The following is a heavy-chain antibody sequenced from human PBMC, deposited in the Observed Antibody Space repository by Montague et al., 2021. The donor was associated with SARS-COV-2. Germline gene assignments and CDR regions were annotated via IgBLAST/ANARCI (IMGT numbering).Heavy chain of an antibody. D-gene: IGHD1-14*01. CDR3: TQERGPGRTTWHYFDY. V-gene: IGHV6-1*01. CDR2: TYYRSKWYN. CDR1: GDSVSSIIAA. J-gene: IGHJ4*02. Sequence: CAISGDSVSSIIAAWNWIRQSPSRGLEWLGRTYYRSKWYNDYAVSVRGRITISPDTSKNQFSLQLNSVTPEDTAVYYCTQERGPGRTTWHYFDYWGQGTLVTVSS.